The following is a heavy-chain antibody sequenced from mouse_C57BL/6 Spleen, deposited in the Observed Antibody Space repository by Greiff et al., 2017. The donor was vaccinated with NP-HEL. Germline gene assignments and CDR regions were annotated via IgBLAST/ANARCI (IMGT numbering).Heavy chain of an antibody. V-gene: IGHV1-81*01. CDR2: IYPRSGNT. D-gene: IGHD2-4*01. J-gene: IGHJ2*01. CDR1: GYTFTSYG. CDR3: ASPGSYDYEYYFDY. Sequence: QVQLQQSGAELARPGASVKLSCKASGYTFTSYGISWVKQRTGQGLEWIGEIYPRSGNTYYNEKFKGKATLTADKSSSTAYMELRSLTSEDSAVYFCASPGSYDYEYYFDYWGQGTTLTVSS.